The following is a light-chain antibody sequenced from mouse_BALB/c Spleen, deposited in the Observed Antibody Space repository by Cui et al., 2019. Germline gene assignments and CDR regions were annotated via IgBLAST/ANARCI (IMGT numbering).Light chain of an antibody. CDR3: QHFWGTPWT. CDR1: ENIYSN. J-gene: IGKJ1*01. Sequence: DIQMTQSPASLPVSVGETVTITCRASENIYSNLAWYQQKQGKSPQLLVYAATNLADGVPSRFSGSGSGTQYSLKINSLQSEDVGSYYCQHFWGTPWTFGGGTKLEIK. CDR2: AAT. V-gene: IGKV12-46*01.